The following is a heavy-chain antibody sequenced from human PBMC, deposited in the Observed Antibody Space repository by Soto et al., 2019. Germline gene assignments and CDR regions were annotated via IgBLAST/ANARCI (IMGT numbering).Heavy chain of an antibody. CDR2: ISAYNGNT. D-gene: IGHD4-17*01. CDR1: GYTFTSYG. V-gene: IGHV1-18*01. CDR3: ARDVRYGDITDY. Sequence: GASVNVSCKASGYTFTSYGISWVRQAPGQGLEWMGWISAYNGNTNYAQKLQGRVTMTTDTSTTTAYMELRSLRSDDTAVYYCARDVRYGDITDYWGQGTLVTVSS. J-gene: IGHJ4*02.